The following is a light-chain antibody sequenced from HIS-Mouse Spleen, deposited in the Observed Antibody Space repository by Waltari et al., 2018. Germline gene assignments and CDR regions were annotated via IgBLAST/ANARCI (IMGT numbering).Light chain of an antibody. Sequence: DSQMTQSPSTLSASVGDRVTITCRASHSISSWLACYQQKPRKAPKLLIYKASSLESGVASSFSGSGSGAEFSLTIISMQPDDFATYYCQQYNSYSMYTFGQGTKLEIK. V-gene: IGKV1-5*03. CDR3: QQYNSYSMYT. CDR1: HSISSW. J-gene: IGKJ2*01. CDR2: KAS.